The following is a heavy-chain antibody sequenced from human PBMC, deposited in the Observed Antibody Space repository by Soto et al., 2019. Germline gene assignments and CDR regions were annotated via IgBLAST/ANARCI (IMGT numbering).Heavy chain of an antibody. V-gene: IGHV5-51*01. CDR3: ATTRGDYYDSRGPPRDAFDI. Sequence: GESLKISCKGSGYTFTSYWIAWVRQMPGKGLEWMGIIYPGDSDTRYSPSFQGQVTISADKSISTAYLQWSSLKASDTAMYYCATTRGDYYDSRGPPRDAFDIPGQGTMVTLPS. D-gene: IGHD3-22*01. CDR2: IYPGDSDT. J-gene: IGHJ3*02. CDR1: GYTFTSYW.